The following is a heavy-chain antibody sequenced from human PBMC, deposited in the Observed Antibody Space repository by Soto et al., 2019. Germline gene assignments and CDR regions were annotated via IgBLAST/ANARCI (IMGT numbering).Heavy chain of an antibody. CDR3: HTVTTYGFDY. J-gene: IGHJ4*02. D-gene: IGHD4-17*01. Sequence: PGGSLRLSCAASGFTFSSYWMSWVRQAPGKGLEWVANIKQGGSEKYYVDSVKGRFTISRDNAKNSLYLQMNSLRAEDTAVYYCHTVTTYGFDYWGQGTLVTVSS. CDR1: GFTFSSYW. V-gene: IGHV3-7*01. CDR2: IKQGGSEK.